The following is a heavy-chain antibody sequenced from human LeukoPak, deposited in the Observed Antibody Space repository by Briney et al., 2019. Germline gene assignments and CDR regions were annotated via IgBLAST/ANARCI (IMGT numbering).Heavy chain of an antibody. J-gene: IGHJ1*01. V-gene: IGHV1-24*01. CDR1: GYTLTELS. CDR2: FDPEDGET. Sequence: ASVKVSCKVSGYTLTELSMHWVRQAPGKGPECMGGFDPEDGETIYAQKFQGRVTMTEDTSTDTAYMELSSLRSEDTAVYYCATRSSGWYEDFQHWGQGTLVTVSS. CDR3: ATRSSGWYEDFQH. D-gene: IGHD6-19*01.